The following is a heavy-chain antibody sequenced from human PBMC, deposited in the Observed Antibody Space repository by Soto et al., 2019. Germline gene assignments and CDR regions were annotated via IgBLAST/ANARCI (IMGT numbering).Heavy chain of an antibody. Sequence: QVQLVQSGAEVKKPGASVKLSCKASGCTFTSYDINWVRQATGQGLEWMGWMNPNSGNTGYAQKFQGRVTMTRNTSISTAYMELSSLRSEDTAVYYCARGMTPRYYYYGMDVWGQGTTVTVSS. J-gene: IGHJ6*02. D-gene: IGHD2-15*01. CDR3: ARGMTPRYYYYGMDV. CDR1: GCTFTSYD. V-gene: IGHV1-8*01. CDR2: MNPNSGNT.